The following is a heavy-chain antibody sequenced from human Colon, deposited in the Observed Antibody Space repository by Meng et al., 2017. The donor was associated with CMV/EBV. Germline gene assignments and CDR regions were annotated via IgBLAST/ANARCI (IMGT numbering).Heavy chain of an antibody. J-gene: IGHJ5*02. Sequence: GESLKISCAASGFRVSQNYISWVRQRPGKGLEWLSVIYDTGTRYYADSVKGRFTVSRDESKNTVFLQMNNLRVDDTAVYYCARNRLECGGDCYFADSWGQGTLVTVSS. CDR3: ARNRLECGGDCYFADS. V-gene: IGHV3-66*01. CDR2: IYDTGTR. CDR1: GFRVSQNY. D-gene: IGHD2-21*02.